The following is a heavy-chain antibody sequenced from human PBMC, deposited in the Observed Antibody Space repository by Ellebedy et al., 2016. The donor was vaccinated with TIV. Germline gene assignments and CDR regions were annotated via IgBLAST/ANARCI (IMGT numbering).Heavy chain of an antibody. Sequence: GESLKISCAASGFTFSSYGMHWVRQAPGKGLEWVAGLWFDGDNRYYADSVKGRFTISSDNSKNTLYLQLNSLRAEDTAVYYCARVNWFGELGGYLDSWGQGTLVTVSS. CDR3: ARVNWFGELGGYLDS. J-gene: IGHJ4*02. CDR1: GFTFSSYG. D-gene: IGHD3-10*01. CDR2: LWFDGDNR. V-gene: IGHV3-33*08.